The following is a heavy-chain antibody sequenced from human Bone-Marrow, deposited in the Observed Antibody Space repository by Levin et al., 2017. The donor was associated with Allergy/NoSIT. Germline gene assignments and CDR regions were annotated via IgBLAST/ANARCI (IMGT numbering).Heavy chain of an antibody. Sequence: PSQTLSLTCTVSGGSISSYYWSWIRQPPGKGLEWIGYIYYSGSTNYNPSLKSRVTISVDTSKNQFSLKLSSVTAADTAVYYCARGDITPRINWFDPWGQGTLVTVSS. J-gene: IGHJ5*02. D-gene: IGHD2-15*01. CDR1: GGSISSYY. CDR2: IYYSGST. V-gene: IGHV4-59*01. CDR3: ARGDITPRINWFDP.